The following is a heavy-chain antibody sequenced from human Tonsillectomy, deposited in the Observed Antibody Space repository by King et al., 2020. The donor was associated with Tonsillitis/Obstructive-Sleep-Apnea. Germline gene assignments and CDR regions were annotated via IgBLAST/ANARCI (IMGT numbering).Heavy chain of an antibody. CDR2: IYPGDTDT. V-gene: IGHV5-51*01. Sequence: VQLVESGAEVKKPGESLKISCQVSGYTFTSYWIGWVRQMPGKGLEWMGIIYPGDTDTRYSPSCQGQVTISADKSISTAYLQWSSLKASDTAMYYCARLSNSGYDTDYFMDVWGKGTTVTVSS. CDR1: GYTFTSYW. J-gene: IGHJ6*03. CDR3: ARLSNSGYDTDYFMDV. D-gene: IGHD5-12*01.